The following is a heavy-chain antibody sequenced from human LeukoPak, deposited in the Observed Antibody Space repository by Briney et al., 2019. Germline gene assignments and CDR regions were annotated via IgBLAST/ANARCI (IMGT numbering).Heavy chain of an antibody. CDR1: GFTFSSYE. CDR2: ISSSGSII. V-gene: IGHV3-48*03. Sequence: PGGSLRLSCAASGFTFSSYEMNWVRQAPGKGLEWVSYISSSGSIIYYADSVKGRFAISRDNAKNSLYLQMNSLRAEDTAVYYCARGGRNSQFYFDYWGQGTLVTVSS. J-gene: IGHJ4*02. CDR3: ARGGRNSQFYFDY. D-gene: IGHD4-23*01.